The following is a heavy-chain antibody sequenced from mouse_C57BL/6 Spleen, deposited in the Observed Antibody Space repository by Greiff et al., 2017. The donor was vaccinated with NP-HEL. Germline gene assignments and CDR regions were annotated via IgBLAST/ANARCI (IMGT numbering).Heavy chain of an antibody. CDR3: ASPYYYGSSSYAMDY. Sequence: VQLQQSGPELVKPGASVQISCKASGYSFTGYYMNWVKQSPDTSLAWICEINPSTGGTPYHPTFTAKPTLTVDKSSSTAYMQLKSLTSEDSAVYYCASPYYYGSSSYAMDYWGQGTSVTVSS. CDR2: INPSTGGT. J-gene: IGHJ4*01. V-gene: IGHV1-42*01. D-gene: IGHD1-1*01. CDR1: GYSFTGYY.